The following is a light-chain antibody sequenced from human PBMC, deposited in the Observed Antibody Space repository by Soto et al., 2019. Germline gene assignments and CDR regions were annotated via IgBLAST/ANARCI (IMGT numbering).Light chain of an antibody. V-gene: IGKV3-20*01. CDR2: GAS. Sequence: EIVLTQSPGTLSLSPGERATLSCMASQTLTTRFLAWYQQKPGQAPRLLIYGASSRATGIPDRFSGSGSGTEYTLTVSRLEPEEFPVYCCQQYADLPHTFGQGTTLEIK. CDR1: QTLTTRF. J-gene: IGKJ2*01. CDR3: QQYADLPHT.